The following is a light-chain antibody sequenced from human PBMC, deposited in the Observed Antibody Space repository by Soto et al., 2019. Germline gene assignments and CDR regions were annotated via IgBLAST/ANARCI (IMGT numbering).Light chain of an antibody. Sequence: QLVLTQPXSXSGTPGQXVXISCSGSSSNIGSNTVNWYQQLPGTAPKVLIYSDNQRPSGVPDRFSGSKSGXSXXXAISGLQSEDEADYXCAAWDDSLNGXVFXGGXXXTVL. CDR3: AAWDDSLNGXV. CDR1: SSNIGSNT. J-gene: IGLJ3*02. CDR2: SDN. V-gene: IGLV1-44*01.